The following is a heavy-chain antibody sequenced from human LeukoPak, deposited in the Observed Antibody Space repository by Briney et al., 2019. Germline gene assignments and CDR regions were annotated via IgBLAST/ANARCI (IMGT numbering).Heavy chain of an antibody. CDR1: GFTVSSNY. D-gene: IGHD3-22*01. CDR3: ARQSYHSSAHDYAGLFDI. V-gene: IGHV4-39*01. CDR2: FYYSGST. J-gene: IGHJ3*02. Sequence: PGGSLRLSCAAPGFTVSSNYMFWVRQPPGMGLQWIGSFYYSGSTYYSPSLKSRLTISVDTSKNQFSLKLSSVTAADTAVYYCARQSYHSSAHDYAGLFDIWGQGTMVTVSS.